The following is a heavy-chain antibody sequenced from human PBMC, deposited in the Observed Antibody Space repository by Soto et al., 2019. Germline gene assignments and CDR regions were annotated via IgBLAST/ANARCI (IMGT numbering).Heavy chain of an antibody. CDR3: AKGRAAAGDYYYYYGMDV. J-gene: IGHJ6*02. CDR2: ISGSGGST. V-gene: IGHV3-23*01. Sequence: GGSLRLSCAASGFTFSSYAMSWVRQAPGKGLEWVSAISGSGGSTYYADSVKGRFTISRDNSKNTLYLQMNSLRAEDTAVYYCAKGRAAAGDYYYYYGMDVWGQGTTVTISS. CDR1: GFTFSSYA. D-gene: IGHD6-13*01.